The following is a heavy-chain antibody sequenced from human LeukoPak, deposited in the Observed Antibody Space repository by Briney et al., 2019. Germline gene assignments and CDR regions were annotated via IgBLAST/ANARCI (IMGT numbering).Heavy chain of an antibody. Sequence: GGSLRLSCAASGFTFSSYSMNWVRQAPGKGLEWVSSITSSSNYIYYADSVKGRFTISRDNAKNSLYPQMNSLRAGDTAVYYCARDMAVASFDYWGQGSLVTVSS. CDR2: ITSSSNYI. CDR3: ARDMAVASFDY. J-gene: IGHJ4*02. CDR1: GFTFSSYS. D-gene: IGHD6-19*01. V-gene: IGHV3-21*01.